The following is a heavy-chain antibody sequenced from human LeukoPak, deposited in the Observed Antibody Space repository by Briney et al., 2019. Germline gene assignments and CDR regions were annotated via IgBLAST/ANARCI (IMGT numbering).Heavy chain of an antibody. V-gene: IGHV3-21*01. D-gene: IGHD3-22*01. Sequence: GGSLRLSCAASGFTFSTYSMNWVRQAPGKGLEWVSCISSSSSYIYYADSVKGRFTISRDNAKNSLYLQMNSLRAEDTAVYYCARDYDSSGYYLRVVDYWGQGTLVTVSS. CDR1: GFTFSTYS. J-gene: IGHJ4*02. CDR2: ISSSSSYI. CDR3: ARDYDSSGYYLRVVDY.